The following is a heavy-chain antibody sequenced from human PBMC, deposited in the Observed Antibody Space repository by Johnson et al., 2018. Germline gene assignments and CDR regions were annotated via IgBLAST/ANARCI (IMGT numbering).Heavy chain of an antibody. CDR3: ARDRHSGSLGVYYYGMDV. CDR2: IIPVSGTT. J-gene: IGHJ6*02. CDR1: GGSFIAYS. Sequence: QVQLVQSGAEVKKPGSSVEVSCKTSGGSFIAYSISWVRQAPGQGPEWMGGIIPVSGTTNYAQKFQGRVTLSADESSNTVYMELRRLTSEDTAVYYWARDRHSGSLGVYYYGMDVWGQGTTVTVFS. V-gene: IGHV1-69*01. D-gene: IGHD1-26*01.